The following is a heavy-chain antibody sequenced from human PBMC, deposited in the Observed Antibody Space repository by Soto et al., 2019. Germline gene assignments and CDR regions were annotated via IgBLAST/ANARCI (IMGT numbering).Heavy chain of an antibody. D-gene: IGHD5-12*01. CDR2: IIPILGIA. CDR1: GGTFSSYT. Sequence: QVQLVQSGAEVKKPGSSVKVSCKASGGTFSSYTISWVRQAPGQGLEWMGRIIPILGIANYAQKFQGRVTTTADKSTSTAYMELSSLRSEDTAVYYCARALDIVATNSIDYWGQGTLVTVSS. CDR3: ARALDIVATNSIDY. J-gene: IGHJ4*02. V-gene: IGHV1-69*02.